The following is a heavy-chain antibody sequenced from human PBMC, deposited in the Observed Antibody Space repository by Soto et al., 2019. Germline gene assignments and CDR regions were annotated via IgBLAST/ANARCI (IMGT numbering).Heavy chain of an antibody. CDR2: ISAYNGNT. Sequence: ASVKHSCKASGYTFTSYGIILGRQAAGQGLEWMGWISAYNGNTNYAQKLQGRVTMTTDTSTSTAYMELRSLRSDDTAVYYCARDPSDRYGGNSIDYWGQGTLVTVSS. CDR3: ARDPSDRYGGNSIDY. J-gene: IGHJ4*02. CDR1: GYTFTSYG. V-gene: IGHV1-18*04. D-gene: IGHD4-17*01.